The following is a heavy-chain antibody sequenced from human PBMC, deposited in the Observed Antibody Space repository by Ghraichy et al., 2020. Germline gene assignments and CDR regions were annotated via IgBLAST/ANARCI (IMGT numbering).Heavy chain of an antibody. CDR3: ARHSGKDYGDYGDYYYFYEGMDV. Sequence: GGSLRLSCAASGFTFSSNCVNWVRQAPGKGLEWVSNIDQDGTDRVYVDAVKGRFSISRDNAKNTVYLQMNRLRVEDTAVYYCARHSGKDYGDYGDYYYFYEGMDVWGQGTTVTVSS. J-gene: IGHJ6*02. D-gene: IGHD4-17*01. CDR2: IDQDGTDR. V-gene: IGHV3-7*01. CDR1: GFTFSSNC.